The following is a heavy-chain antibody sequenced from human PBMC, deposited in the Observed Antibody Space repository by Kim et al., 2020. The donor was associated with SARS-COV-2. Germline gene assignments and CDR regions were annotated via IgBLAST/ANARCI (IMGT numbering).Heavy chain of an antibody. V-gene: IGHV1-69*13. CDR1: GGTFSSYA. Sequence: SVKVSCKASGGTFSSYAISWVRQAPGQGLEWMGGLIPIFGTANYAQKFQGRVTITADESPSTAYMELSSLRSEDTAGYYCARDTRLGYDSSVSRAFDIWGQGTMVTVSS. J-gene: IGHJ3*02. CDR3: ARDTRLGYDSSVSRAFDI. CDR2: LIPIFGTA. D-gene: IGHD3-22*01.